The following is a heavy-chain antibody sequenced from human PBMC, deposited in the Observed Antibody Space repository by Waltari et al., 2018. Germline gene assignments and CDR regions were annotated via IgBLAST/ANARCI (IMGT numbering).Heavy chain of an antibody. CDR2: MNPNSGNT. J-gene: IGHJ4*02. D-gene: IGHD3-10*01. V-gene: IGHV1-8*01. CDR1: GYTFTSYD. Sequence: QVQLVQSGAEVKKPGASVKVSCKASGYTFTSYDINWVRQATGQGLEWMGWMNPNSGNTGYAKKFQGRVTMTRNTSMSTAYMELSSLRSEETAVYYCARLVGMVRGVIMSFDYWGQGTLVTVSS. CDR3: ARLVGMVRGVIMSFDY.